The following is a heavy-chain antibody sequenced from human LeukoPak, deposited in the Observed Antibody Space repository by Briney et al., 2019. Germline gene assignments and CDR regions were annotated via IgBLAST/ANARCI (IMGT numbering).Heavy chain of an antibody. CDR2: IRFDGSNK. J-gene: IGHJ6*03. CDR3: AKDHRVCSGGSCYFSYYYYMDV. D-gene: IGHD2-15*01. Sequence: PGGSVRLSCAASGFTFSSYGMHWVRQAPGKGLEWVAFIRFDGSNKYYADSVKGRFTISRDNSKNTLYLQMDSLRPEDTAAHYCAKDHRVCSGGSCYFSYYYYMDVWGKGTTVTVSS. V-gene: IGHV3-30*02. CDR1: GFTFSSYG.